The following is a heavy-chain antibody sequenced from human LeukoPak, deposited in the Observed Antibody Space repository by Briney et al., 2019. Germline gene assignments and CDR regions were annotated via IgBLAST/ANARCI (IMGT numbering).Heavy chain of an antibody. V-gene: IGHV1-18*01. D-gene: IGHD3-10*01. Sequence: ASVNVSCKASGYTFTSYGISWVRQAPGQGLEWMGWISAYNGNTNYAQKLQGRVTMTTDTSTSTAYMELRSLRSDDTAVYYCARGSLITMVRGVHNWFDPWGQGTLVTVSS. CDR1: GYTFTSYG. J-gene: IGHJ5*02. CDR2: ISAYNGNT. CDR3: ARGSLITMVRGVHNWFDP.